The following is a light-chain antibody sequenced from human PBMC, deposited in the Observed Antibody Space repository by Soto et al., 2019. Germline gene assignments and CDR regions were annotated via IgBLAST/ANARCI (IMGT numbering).Light chain of an antibody. CDR2: AAS. CDR3: HQRSDWPST. Sequence: EIVLTQSPATLSLSQGDRATLSCRASQSVRSYLAWYQQKPGQAPRLLIYAASNRATGIPARFSGSGSGTDFTLTITSLEPEDFAVYYCHQRSDWPSTFGGRTKVEIK. J-gene: IGKJ4*01. V-gene: IGKV3-11*01. CDR1: QSVRSY.